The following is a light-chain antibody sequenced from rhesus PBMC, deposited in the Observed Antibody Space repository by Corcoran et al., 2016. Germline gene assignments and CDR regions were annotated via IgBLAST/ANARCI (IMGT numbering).Light chain of an antibody. CDR2: KAS. V-gene: IGKV1-22*01. CDR1: PGISSW. J-gene: IGKJ1*01. Sequence: DIQMTQSPSSLSASVGDTVTITCRASPGISSWLAWYQQKLGKAPKLLIYKASSLQSGVPSMFIGSGSGTDFPLTISSLQSEDFATYYCQQYSSRPWTFGQGTKVEIK. CDR3: QQYSSRPWT.